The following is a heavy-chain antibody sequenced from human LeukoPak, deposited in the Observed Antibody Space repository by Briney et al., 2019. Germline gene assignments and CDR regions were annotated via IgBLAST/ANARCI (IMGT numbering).Heavy chain of an antibody. CDR1: GHTLTDLS. CDR3: ASPSASVTDAFDI. V-gene: IGHV1-24*01. CDR2: FDPEDGDT. D-gene: IGHD5-18*01. Sequence: ASVKVSCKVYGHTLTDLSMHWVRQSPVKGLEWMGSFDPEDGDTIYSQKFQGRITMTEDTSTDTAYMALSSLRFDDTAVYYCASPSASVTDAFDIWGQGTMVTVSS. J-gene: IGHJ3*02.